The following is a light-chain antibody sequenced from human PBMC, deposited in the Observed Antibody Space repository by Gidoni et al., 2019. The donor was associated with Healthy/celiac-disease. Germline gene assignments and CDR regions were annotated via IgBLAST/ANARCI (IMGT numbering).Light chain of an antibody. Sequence: SYELTQPPAVSVSPGQTASILCSGDKLGDKYACWYQQKPGQSPVLVIYQDSNRPSGIPERFSGSNSGNTATLTISGTQAMDEADYYCQAWDSSTVVFGGGTKLTVL. J-gene: IGLJ2*01. CDR3: QAWDSSTVV. CDR1: KLGDKY. V-gene: IGLV3-1*01. CDR2: QDS.